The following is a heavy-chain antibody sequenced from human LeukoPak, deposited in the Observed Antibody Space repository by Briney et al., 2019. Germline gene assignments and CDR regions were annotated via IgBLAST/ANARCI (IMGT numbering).Heavy chain of an antibody. J-gene: IGHJ4*02. Sequence: PGGSLRLSCAASGFTFSGSGMHWVRQAPGKGLEWVAFIRYHGSDKYYADSVKGRFTISRDNSKNTLYLQMNSLRPEDTSVYFCARSPTSWYFDYWGQETLVTVSS. V-gene: IGHV3-30*02. CDR1: GFTFSGSG. CDR2: IRYHGSDK. D-gene: IGHD2-2*01. CDR3: ARSPTSWYFDY.